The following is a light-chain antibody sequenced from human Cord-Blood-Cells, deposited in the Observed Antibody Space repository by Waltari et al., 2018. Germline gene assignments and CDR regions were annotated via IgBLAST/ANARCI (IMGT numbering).Light chain of an antibody. CDR3: SSYTSSSTLVV. Sequence: QSALTQPASVSGSPGQSITISCTGTSSDVGGYNYVSWYQQHPGKAPKLMIYDVSNRPSGVSNRFSVSNSGNAASLTISGLQAEDEADYYSSSYTSSSTLVVFGGGSKLTVL. CDR2: DVS. J-gene: IGLJ2*01. V-gene: IGLV2-14*01. CDR1: SSDVGGYNY.